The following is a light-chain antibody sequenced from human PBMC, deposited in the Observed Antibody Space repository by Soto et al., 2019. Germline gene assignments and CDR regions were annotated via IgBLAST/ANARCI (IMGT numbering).Light chain of an antibody. V-gene: IGKV3D-20*02. CDR1: QSVSSSD. CDR2: DAS. CDR3: QQRSNWPWT. Sequence: EIVMTQSPATLSVSPGERATLSCRASQSVSSSDLAWYQQKPGQAPRLLIYDASNRATGIPARFSGSGSGTDFTLTISSLEPEDFAVYYCQQRSNWPWTFGQGTKVDIK. J-gene: IGKJ1*01.